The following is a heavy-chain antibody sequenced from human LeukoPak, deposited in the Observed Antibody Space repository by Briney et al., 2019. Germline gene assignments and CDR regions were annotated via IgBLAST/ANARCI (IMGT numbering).Heavy chain of an antibody. CDR1: GFTFSSFW. Sequence: GGSLRLSCAASGFTFSSFWMHWVRQAPGKGPVWVSCMNSDDSTTAYADSVKGRFTISGDNAKNTLYLQMNSLRVEDTAVYYCARGSKYSSSWYVDYWGQGTLVTVSS. D-gene: IGHD6-13*01. V-gene: IGHV3-74*01. J-gene: IGHJ4*02. CDR3: ARGSKYSSSWYVDY. CDR2: MNSDDSTT.